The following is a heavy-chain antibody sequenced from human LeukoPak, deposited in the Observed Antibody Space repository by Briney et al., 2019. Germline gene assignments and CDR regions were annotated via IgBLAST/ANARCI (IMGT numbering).Heavy chain of an antibody. CDR1: GYTFTSYY. D-gene: IGHD2-15*01. CDR2: INPSGGST. CDR3: ARGYCSGGSCSQDVFY. Sequence: ASLKASCKASGYTFTSYYMHWVRQAPGQGLEWMGIINPSGGSTSYAQKFQGRVTMTRDMSTSTVYMELSSLRSEDTAVYYCARGYCSGGSCSQDVFYWGQGTLVTVSS. V-gene: IGHV1-46*01. J-gene: IGHJ4*02.